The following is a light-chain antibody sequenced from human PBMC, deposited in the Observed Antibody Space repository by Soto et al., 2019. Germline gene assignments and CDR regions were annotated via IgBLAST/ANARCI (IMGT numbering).Light chain of an antibody. V-gene: IGLV2-14*03. CDR3: SSYTISSTLEV. CDR1: SSDVGDYDY. Sequence: QSVLTQPASVSGSPGQSITISCTGTSSDVGDYDYVSWYQQHPGKAPQLMIYDVTNRPSGVSNRFSGSKSGNTASLTISGLRAEDEADYYCSSYTISSTLEVFGTGTKLTVL. J-gene: IGLJ1*01. CDR2: DVT.